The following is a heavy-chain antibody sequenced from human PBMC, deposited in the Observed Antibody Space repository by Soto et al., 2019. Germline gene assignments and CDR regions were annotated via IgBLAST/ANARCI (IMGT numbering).Heavy chain of an antibody. CDR1: GFTFSSYS. Sequence: EVQLVESGGGLVQPGGSLRLSCAASGFTFSSYSMNWVRQAPGKGLEWVSYISSSGTTMYYADSVKGRFTISRDSAKNSLSLQMNSLRAEDTDVYYCARGAETGYSGVDYWGQGTLVTVSS. J-gene: IGHJ4*02. CDR3: ARGAETGYSGVDY. CDR2: ISSSGTTM. V-gene: IGHV3-48*01. D-gene: IGHD6-25*01.